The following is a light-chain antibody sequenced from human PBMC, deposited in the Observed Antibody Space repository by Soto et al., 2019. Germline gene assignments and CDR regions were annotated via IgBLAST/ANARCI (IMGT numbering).Light chain of an antibody. J-gene: IGLJ2*01. Sequence: QSVLTQPPSASGTPGQRVTISCSGSSSNIGSNTVNWYQQLPGTAPKLLIYSNNQRPSGVPDRFSGSKSGTSASLAISGLQSEDGADYYCAAWDESLNGVVFGGGTKLTVL. CDR2: SNN. CDR3: AAWDESLNGVV. CDR1: SSNIGSNT. V-gene: IGLV1-44*01.